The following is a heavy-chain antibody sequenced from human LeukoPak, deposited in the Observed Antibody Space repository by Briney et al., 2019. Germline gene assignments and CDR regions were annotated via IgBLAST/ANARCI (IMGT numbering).Heavy chain of an antibody. CDR2: ISWNSGSI. J-gene: IGHJ3*02. V-gene: IGHV3-9*01. CDR1: GFTFDDYA. Sequence: GRSLRLSCAASGFTFDDYAMHWVRHAPGKGLEWVSGISWNSGSIGYADSVKGRFTISRDNAKNSLYLQMNSLRAEDTALYYCAKGSIVVVPAAMAFDIWGQGTMVTVSS. D-gene: IGHD2-2*01. CDR3: AKGSIVVVPAAMAFDI.